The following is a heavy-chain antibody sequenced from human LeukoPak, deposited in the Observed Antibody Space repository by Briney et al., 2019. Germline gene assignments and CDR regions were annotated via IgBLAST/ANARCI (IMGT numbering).Heavy chain of an antibody. D-gene: IGHD2-15*01. Sequence: SSETLTLTCTVSGGSISSYYGSWMRQPAGEGVEWIGRIYSSGSTNYYPSLKRRVTMSVDTSKNQYALKLSAVTAADTAVYYCASQYCSGGSCDAFDIWGQGTMVTVSS. CDR1: GGSISSYY. CDR2: IYSSGST. J-gene: IGHJ3*02. CDR3: ASQYCSGGSCDAFDI. V-gene: IGHV4-4*07.